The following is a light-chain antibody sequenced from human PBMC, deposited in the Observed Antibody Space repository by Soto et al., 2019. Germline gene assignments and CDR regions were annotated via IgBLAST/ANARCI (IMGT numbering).Light chain of an antibody. V-gene: IGKV3-20*01. CDR1: QSVSNNY. CDR3: QKYGSSGT. CDR2: GAS. Sequence: EIVLTQSPGTLSLSPGERATPSCRASQSVSNNYLAWYQQKPGQAPRLLIYGASNRATGIPDRFSGSGSGTDFTLTISRLEPEDFAVYYCQKYGSSGTLGQGTKVDIK. J-gene: IGKJ1*01.